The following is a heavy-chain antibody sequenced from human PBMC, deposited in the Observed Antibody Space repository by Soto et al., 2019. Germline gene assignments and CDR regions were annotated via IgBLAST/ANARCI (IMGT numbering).Heavy chain of an antibody. CDR1: GSTFGNYA. V-gene: IGHV3-23*01. Sequence: EVQLLESGGGLVQPGGSWSLSGVASGSTFGNYAMSWVRRPPGKGLEWVSVIRGGGSNTDYADSVKGRFTISRDNSQKTLYLRLNSLRAEDTAVYYCARPSILAPGTYWGQGTLVTVSS. J-gene: IGHJ4*02. CDR2: IRGGGSNT. D-gene: IGHD6-13*01. CDR3: ARPSILAPGTY.